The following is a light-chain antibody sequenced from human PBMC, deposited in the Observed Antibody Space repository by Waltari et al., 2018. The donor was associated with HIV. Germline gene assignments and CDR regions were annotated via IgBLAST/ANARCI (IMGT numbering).Light chain of an antibody. CDR1: SEHSNFA. V-gene: IGLV4-69*01. CDR2: LNSDGSH. CDR3: QTWGMGIVV. Sequence: GASVKLTCTLSSEHSNFAIAWLQQQPEKGPRYLMKLNSDGSHTKGDGIPDRFSGSSSGAERYLSISSLHSDDEADYYCQTWGMGIVVFGGGTKLTVL. J-gene: IGLJ3*02.